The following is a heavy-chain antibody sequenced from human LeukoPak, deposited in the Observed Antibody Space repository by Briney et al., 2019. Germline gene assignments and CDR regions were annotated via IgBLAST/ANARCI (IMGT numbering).Heavy chain of an antibody. CDR2: IYYSGST. CDR3: AGRSGTNVENYYYYYMDV. J-gene: IGHJ6*03. CDR1: GGSISSSSYY. V-gene: IGHV4-61*05. D-gene: IGHD6-13*01. Sequence: PSETLSLTCTVSGGSISSSSYYWSWIRQPPGKGLEWIGYIYYSGSTNYNPSLKSRVTISVDTSKNQFSLKLSSVTAADTAVYYCAGRSGTNVENYYYYYMDVWGKGTTVTVSS.